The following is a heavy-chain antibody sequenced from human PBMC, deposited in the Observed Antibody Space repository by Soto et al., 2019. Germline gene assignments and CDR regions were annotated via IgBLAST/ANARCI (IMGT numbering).Heavy chain of an antibody. D-gene: IGHD6-19*01. CDR3: ARDIAVAGRSGYYYYGMDV. CDR1: GYTFTSYG. CDR2: ISAYNGNT. J-gene: IGHJ6*02. Sequence: ASVKVSCKASGYTFTSYGISWVRQAPGQGLEWMGWISAYNGNTNYAQKLQGRVTMTTDTSTSTAYMELRSLRSDDTAVYYCARDIAVAGRSGYYYYGMDVWGQGTTVTVS. V-gene: IGHV1-18*04.